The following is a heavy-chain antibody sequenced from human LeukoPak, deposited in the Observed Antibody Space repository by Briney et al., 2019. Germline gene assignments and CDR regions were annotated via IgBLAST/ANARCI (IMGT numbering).Heavy chain of an antibody. CDR2: ISSSSSTI. CDR3: ARDPSLGIAAAIHWFDP. V-gene: IGHV3-48*01. J-gene: IGHJ5*02. CDR1: GFTFSSYS. Sequence: GGSLRLSCAASGFTFSSYSMNWVRQAPGKGLEWVSYISSSSSTIYYADSVKGRFTISRDNAKNSLYLQMNSLRAEDTAVYYRARDPSLGIAAAIHWFDPWGQGTLVTVSS. D-gene: IGHD6-13*01.